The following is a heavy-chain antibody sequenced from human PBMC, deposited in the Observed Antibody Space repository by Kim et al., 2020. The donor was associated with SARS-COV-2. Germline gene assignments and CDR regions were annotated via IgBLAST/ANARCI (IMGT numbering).Heavy chain of an antibody. CDR2: ISWNSGSI. D-gene: IGHD3-9*01. J-gene: IGHJ4*01. CDR1: GFTFDDYA. CDR3: AKSYYDILTGVTPYFDY. Sequence: GGSLRLSCAASGFTFDDYAMHWVRQAPGKGLEWVSGISWNSGSIGYADSVKGRFTISRDNAKNSLYLQMNSLRAEDTALYYCAKSYYDILTGVTPYFDY. V-gene: IGHV3-9*01.